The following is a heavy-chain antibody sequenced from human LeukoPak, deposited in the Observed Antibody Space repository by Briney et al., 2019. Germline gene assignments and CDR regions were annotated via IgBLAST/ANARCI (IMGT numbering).Heavy chain of an antibody. V-gene: IGHV5-51*01. CDR2: IYPPDSNA. CDR1: GYSFISYW. D-gene: IGHD4-17*01. CDR3: ARQYYGDYERGSFDF. J-gene: IGHJ4*02. Sequence: GESLKISCKGSGYSFISYWLGWVRQITGKGLEWMGIIYPPDSNAVYSPSFQGQVTISADKSISTAYLQWSSLKASDTAIYYCARQYYGDYERGSFDFWGQGTLVTVSS.